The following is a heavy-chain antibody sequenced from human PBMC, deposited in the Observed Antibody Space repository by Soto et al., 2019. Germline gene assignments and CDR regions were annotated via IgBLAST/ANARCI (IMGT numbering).Heavy chain of an antibody. V-gene: IGHV3-23*01. J-gene: IGHJ4*02. Sequence: GGSLRLSCAAAGFTFSSYALSWVRQAPGKGLEWVSAISGSGGSTYYADSVKGRFTISRDNSKNTLYLQMNSLRAEDTAVYYCAKRQVTTFELDFDYWGQGTLVTVSS. CDR1: GFTFSSYA. CDR3: AKRQVTTFELDFDY. CDR2: ISGSGGST. D-gene: IGHD4-4*01.